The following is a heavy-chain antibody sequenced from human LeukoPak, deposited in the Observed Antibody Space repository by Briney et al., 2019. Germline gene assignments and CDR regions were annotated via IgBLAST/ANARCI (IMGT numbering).Heavy chain of an antibody. Sequence: ASVKVSCKASGYTFTSYGISWVRQAPGQGLEWMGWISAYNGNTNYAQKLQGRVTMTTDTSTSTAYMGLRSLRSDDTAVYYCARGEAYWSGYFSYYYYYYMDVWGKGTTVTVSS. J-gene: IGHJ6*03. D-gene: IGHD3-3*01. CDR3: ARGEAYWSGYFSYYYYYYMDV. CDR2: ISAYNGNT. V-gene: IGHV1-18*01. CDR1: GYTFTSYG.